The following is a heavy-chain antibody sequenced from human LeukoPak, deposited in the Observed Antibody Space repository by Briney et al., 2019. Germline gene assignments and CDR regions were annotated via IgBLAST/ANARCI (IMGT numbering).Heavy chain of an antibody. D-gene: IGHD6-19*01. CDR3: AKDRRFSTGWGAFDS. V-gene: IGHV3-33*06. Sequence: GRSLRLSCAASGFTFSSYGMHWVRQAPGKGLEWVAVIWYDGSNKYYADSVKGRFTISRDNSKNTLYLQMNSLRTEDMAVYYCAKDRRFSTGWGAFDSWGQGTLVTVSS. CDR2: IWYDGSNK. J-gene: IGHJ4*02. CDR1: GFTFSSYG.